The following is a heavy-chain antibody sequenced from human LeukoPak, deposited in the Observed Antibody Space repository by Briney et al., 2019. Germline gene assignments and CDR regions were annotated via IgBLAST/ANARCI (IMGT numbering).Heavy chain of an antibody. Sequence: ASVKVSCKASGYTFTSYYMLWVRQAPGQGLEWMGIINPSGSSTSYAQKFQGRVTMTRDTSTSTVYMELSSLRSEDTAVYYCARDGSYRTGDYWGQGTLVTVSS. D-gene: IGHD1/OR15-1a*01. CDR2: INPSGSST. V-gene: IGHV1-46*01. J-gene: IGHJ4*02. CDR3: ARDGSYRTGDY. CDR1: GYTFTSYY.